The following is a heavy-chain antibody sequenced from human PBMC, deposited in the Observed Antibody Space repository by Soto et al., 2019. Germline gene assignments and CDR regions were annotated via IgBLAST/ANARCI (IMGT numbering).Heavy chain of an antibody. CDR3: ARDLGYDYVWGSYRGPYYYCGMDV. V-gene: IGHV1-18*04. CDR2: ISAYNGNT. D-gene: IGHD3-16*01. J-gene: IGHJ6*02. CDR1: GYTFTSYG. Sequence: QVQLVQSGAEVKKPGASVKVSCKASGYTFTSYGISWVRQAPGQGLEWMGWISAYNGNTNYAQKLQGRVTMTTDTSTSTAYMELRSLRSDDTAVYYCARDLGYDYVWGSYRGPYYYCGMDVWGQGTTVTVSS.